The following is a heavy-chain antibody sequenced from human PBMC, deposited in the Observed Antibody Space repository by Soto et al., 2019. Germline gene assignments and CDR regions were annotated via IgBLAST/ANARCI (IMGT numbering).Heavy chain of an antibody. Sequence: GGSLRLSCAASGFPFTGYAMSWVRQAPGKGLEWVSAISGHGDASFYADSVKGRFTISRDNSKNTLYLHMNSLRAEDTALYYCANSRVSMVRGLIIIPNYWGQGTLVTVSS. CDR2: ISGHGDAS. V-gene: IGHV3-23*01. D-gene: IGHD3-10*01. CDR1: GFPFTGYA. CDR3: ANSRVSMVRGLIIIPNY. J-gene: IGHJ4*02.